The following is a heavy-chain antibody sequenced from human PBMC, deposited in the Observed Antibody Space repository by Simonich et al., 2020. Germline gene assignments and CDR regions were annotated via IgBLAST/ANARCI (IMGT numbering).Heavy chain of an antibody. J-gene: IGHJ4*02. CDR1: GFTFSSYW. V-gene: IGHV3-7*01. D-gene: IGHD3-10*01. CDR3: ARDREVYGSGSYYNY. Sequence: EVQLVESGGGLVQPGGSLRLSCAASGFTFSSYWMSWVRQAPGKGLEWGANIKQDGSEKYYVDSVKGRFTISIDNAKNSLYLQMNSLRAEDTAVYYCARDREVYGSGSYYNYWGQGTLVTVSS. CDR2: IKQDGSEK.